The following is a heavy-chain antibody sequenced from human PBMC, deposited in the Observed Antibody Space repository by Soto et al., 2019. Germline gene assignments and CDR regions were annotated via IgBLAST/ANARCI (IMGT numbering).Heavy chain of an antibody. CDR1: GYSFAGYW. Sequence: GESLKIFCKGSGYSFAGYWITWVRQKPGKGLEWMGRIDPSDSQTYYSPSFRGHVTISATKSITTVFLQWSSLRASDTAMYYCARQIYDSDTGPNFQYYFDSWGQGTPVTVSS. V-gene: IGHV5-10-1*01. CDR2: IDPSDSQT. CDR3: ARQIYDSDTGPNFQYYFDS. J-gene: IGHJ4*02. D-gene: IGHD3-22*01.